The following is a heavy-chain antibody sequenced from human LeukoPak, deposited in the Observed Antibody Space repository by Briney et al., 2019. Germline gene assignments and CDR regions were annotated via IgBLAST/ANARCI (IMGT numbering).Heavy chain of an antibody. Sequence: GGSLRLSCAVSGFTVSSNHVSWVRQAPGKGLEWVPVLYSGDNTYYADSVKGRFTISRDNSKNTLYLQMNSLRAEDTAVYYCARVRSYGSGFDYWGQGTLVTVSS. D-gene: IGHD3-10*01. CDR3: ARVRSYGSGFDY. CDR2: LYSGDNT. J-gene: IGHJ4*02. CDR1: GFTVSSNH. V-gene: IGHV3-53*01.